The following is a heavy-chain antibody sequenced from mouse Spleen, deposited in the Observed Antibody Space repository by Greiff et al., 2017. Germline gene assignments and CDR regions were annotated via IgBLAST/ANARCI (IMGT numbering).Heavy chain of an antibody. D-gene: IGHD1-1*01. J-gene: IGHJ2*01. Sequence: VKLQESGAELVRPGASVKLSRKASGYTFTDYYINWVKQRPGQGLEWIARIYPGSGNTYYNEKFKGKATLTAEKSSSTAYMQLSSLTSEDSAVYFCITKDYWGQGTTLTVSS. V-gene: IGHV1-76*01. CDR2: IYPGSGNT. CDR1: GYTFTDYY. CDR3: ITKDY.